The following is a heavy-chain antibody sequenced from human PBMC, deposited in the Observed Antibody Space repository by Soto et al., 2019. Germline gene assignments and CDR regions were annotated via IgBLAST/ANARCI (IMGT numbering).Heavy chain of an antibody. J-gene: IGHJ3*02. CDR3: ARVYSSGWYLGAFDI. D-gene: IGHD6-19*01. V-gene: IGHV3-11*01. CDR2: ISSSGSTI. CDR1: GFTFSDYY. Sequence: GGSLRLSCAASGFTFSDYYMSWIRQAPGKGLEWVSYISSSGSTIYYADSVKGRFTISRDNAKNSLYLQMNSLRAEDTAVYYCARVYSSGWYLGAFDIWGQGTMVTVSS.